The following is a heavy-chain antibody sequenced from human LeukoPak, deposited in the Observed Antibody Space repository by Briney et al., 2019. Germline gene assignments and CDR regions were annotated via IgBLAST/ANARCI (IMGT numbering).Heavy chain of an antibody. Sequence: ASVKVSCKASGYTFTSYYMHWVRQAPGQGVEWMGIINPSGGSTSYAQKFQGRVTMTRDTSTSTVYMELSSLRSEDTAVYYCARCLGYCSGGSCYFLAYYYYGMDVWGQGTTVTVSS. V-gene: IGHV1-46*01. CDR1: GYTFTSYY. CDR2: INPSGGST. D-gene: IGHD2-15*01. CDR3: ARCLGYCSGGSCYFLAYYYYGMDV. J-gene: IGHJ6*02.